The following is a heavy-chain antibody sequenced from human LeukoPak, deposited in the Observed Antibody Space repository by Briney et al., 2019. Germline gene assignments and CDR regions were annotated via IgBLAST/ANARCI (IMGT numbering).Heavy chain of an antibody. CDR2: IKQDGSEK. CDR1: GFTFSSYW. D-gene: IGHD4-17*01. CDR3: ARVRVTNNWFDP. J-gene: IGHJ5*02. Sequence: GGSLRLSCAASGFTFSSYWMSWVRQAPGKGLEGVANIKQDGSEKYYVDSVKGRFTIPRDNAKNSLYLQMNSLRAEDTAVYYCARVRVTNNWFDPWGQGTLVTVSS. V-gene: IGHV3-7*01.